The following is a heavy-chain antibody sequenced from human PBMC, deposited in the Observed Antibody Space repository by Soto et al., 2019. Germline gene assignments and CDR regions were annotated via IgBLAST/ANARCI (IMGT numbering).Heavy chain of an antibody. D-gene: IGHD6-19*01. J-gene: IGHJ4*02. V-gene: IGHV3-48*01. CDR1: GFTFSTYT. Sequence: PGGSLRLSCAASGFTFSTYTMNWVRQAPGKGLEWVSCITSSGSNIYYADSVKGRFTISRDNARNSLYLQMNSLRAEDTAVYYCARVITSSGWYGDYWGQETLVTVSS. CDR3: ARVITSSGWYGDY. CDR2: ITSSGSNI.